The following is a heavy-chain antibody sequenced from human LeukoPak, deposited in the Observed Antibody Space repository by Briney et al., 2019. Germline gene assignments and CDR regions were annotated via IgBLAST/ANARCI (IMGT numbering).Heavy chain of an antibody. V-gene: IGHV1-8*01. CDR3: ARGYFGIAVAGVLGY. J-gene: IGHJ4*02. D-gene: IGHD6-19*01. CDR1: GYTFTSYD. Sequence: ASVKVSCKASGYTFTSYDINWVRQATGQGLEWMGWMNPNSGNTSYAQKFQGRVTMTRNTSISTAYMELSSLRSEDTAVYYYARGYFGIAVAGVLGYWGQGTLVTVSS. CDR2: MNPNSGNT.